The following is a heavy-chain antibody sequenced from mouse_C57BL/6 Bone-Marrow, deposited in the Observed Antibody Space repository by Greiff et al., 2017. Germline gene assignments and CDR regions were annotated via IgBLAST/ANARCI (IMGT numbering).Heavy chain of an antibody. Sequence: QVQLQQPGAELVMPGASVKLSCKASGYTFTSYWMHWVKQRPGQGLEWIGEIDPSDSYTNYNQKFKGKSTLTVDKSSSTAYMQLSSLTSEGSAVYYCARRDSYYMAGFAYWGQGTLVTVSA. V-gene: IGHV1-69*01. CDR2: IDPSDSYT. D-gene: IGHD2-12*01. CDR3: ARRDSYYMAGFAY. J-gene: IGHJ3*01. CDR1: GYTFTSYW.